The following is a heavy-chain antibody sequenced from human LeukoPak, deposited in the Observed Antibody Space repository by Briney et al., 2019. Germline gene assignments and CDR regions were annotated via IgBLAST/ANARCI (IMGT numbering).Heavy chain of an antibody. CDR2: IYPGDSET. CDR1: GFSFTSYW. D-gene: IGHD3/OR15-3a*01. V-gene: IGHV5-51*01. Sequence: GESLKISCKGSGFSFTSYWIAWVRQMPGKGLEWMGIIYPGDSETRYNPAFQGQVTISADKSNTTAYLQWSSLKASDTAIYYCTRRQWTAYAIGDYWGQGTLVTVFS. J-gene: IGHJ4*02. CDR3: TRRQWTAYAIGDY.